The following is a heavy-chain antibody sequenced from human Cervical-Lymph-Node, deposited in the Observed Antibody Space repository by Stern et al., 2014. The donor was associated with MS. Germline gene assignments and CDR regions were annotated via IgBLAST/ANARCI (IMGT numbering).Heavy chain of an antibody. J-gene: IGHJ6*02. CDR1: GFTFSTYN. V-gene: IGHV3-21*01. Sequence: EVQLLESGGGLVKPGESLRLSCAASGFTFSTYNMNWVRQAPGKGLAWVSSITSSSTYKHYADSVKGRFTISRDNGKNSLYLQMNSLRAEDTAVYYCARDSHFAMDVWGQGTTVAVSS. CDR2: ITSSSTYK. CDR3: ARDSHFAMDV.